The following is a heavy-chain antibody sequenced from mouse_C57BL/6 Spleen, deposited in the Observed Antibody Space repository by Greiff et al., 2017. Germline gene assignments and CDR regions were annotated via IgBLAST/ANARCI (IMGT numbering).Heavy chain of an antibody. D-gene: IGHD2-2*01. CDR2: INPNNGGT. Sequence: VQLQQSGPELVKPGASVKMSCKASGYTFTDYNMHWVKQSHGKSLAWIGYINPNNGGTSYNQKFKGKATLTVNKSSSTAYMELRSLTSEDSAVYYCASEGAYGYDWFAYWGQGTLVTVSA. CDR3: ASEGAYGYDWFAY. J-gene: IGHJ3*01. V-gene: IGHV1-22*01. CDR1: GYTFTDYN.